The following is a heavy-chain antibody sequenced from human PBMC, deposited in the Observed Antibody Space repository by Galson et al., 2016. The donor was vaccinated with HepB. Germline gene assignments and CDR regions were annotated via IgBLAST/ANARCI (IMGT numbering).Heavy chain of an antibody. D-gene: IGHD3-10*01. V-gene: IGHV1-24*01. CDR1: GYTLTDLS. CDR3: ATALIIRRGVIVNPFDL. J-gene: IGHJ4*02. Sequence: SVKVSCKVSGYTLTDLSMHWVRQAPGKGLEWMGGFDPELGETIYAQKFQGRVTMTDDTSVDTAYMELNSRKSEDTAVYYCATALIIRRGVIVNPFDLWGQGTLVTVSS. CDR2: FDPELGET.